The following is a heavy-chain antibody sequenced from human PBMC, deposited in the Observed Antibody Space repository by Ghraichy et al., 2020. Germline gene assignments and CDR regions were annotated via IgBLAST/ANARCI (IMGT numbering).Heavy chain of an antibody. CDR1: GFTFSNYG. V-gene: IGHV3-30*18. CDR2: ISYDGSEK. D-gene: IGHD4-17*01. J-gene: IGHJ6*03. CDR3: AKVLAYGDYNYYYFYYMDV. Sequence: GESLNISCAASGFTFSNYGMHWVRQAPGKGLEWMAVISYDGSEKYYADSVKGRFTISRDNSKKTLYLQMNSLRAEDTAMYHCAKVLAYGDYNYYYFYYMDVWGKGTTVTVSS.